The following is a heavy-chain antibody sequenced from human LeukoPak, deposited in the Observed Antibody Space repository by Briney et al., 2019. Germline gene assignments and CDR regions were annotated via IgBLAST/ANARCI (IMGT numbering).Heavy chain of an antibody. CDR2: INHSGST. CDR1: GGSFSGYY. D-gene: IGHD3-10*01. J-gene: IGHJ5*02. CDR3: AGAYYYGSGFDP. Sequence: SETLSLTCAVYGGSFSGYYWSWIRQPPGKGLEWIGEINHSGSTNYNPSLKSRVTISVDTSKNQFSLKLSSVTAADTAVYYCAGAYYYGSGFDPWGQGTLVTVSS. V-gene: IGHV4-34*01.